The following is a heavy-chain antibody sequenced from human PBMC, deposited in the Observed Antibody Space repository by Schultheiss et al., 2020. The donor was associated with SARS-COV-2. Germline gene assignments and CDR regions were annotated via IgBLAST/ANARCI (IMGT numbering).Heavy chain of an antibody. CDR1: GGSFSGYY. CDR2: INHSGST. CDR3: AREFIAAAYMDV. D-gene: IGHD6-13*01. V-gene: IGHV4-34*01. J-gene: IGHJ6*03. Sequence: SETLSLTCAVYGGSFSGYYWSWIRQPPGKGLEWIGEINHSGSTNYNPSLKSRVTISVDTSKNQLSLKLSSVTAADTAVYYCAREFIAAAYMDVWGKGTTVTVSS.